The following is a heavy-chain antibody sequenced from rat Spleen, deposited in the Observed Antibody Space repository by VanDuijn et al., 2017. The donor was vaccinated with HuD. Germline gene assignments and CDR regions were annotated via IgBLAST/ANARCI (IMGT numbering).Heavy chain of an antibody. CDR3: TRGYAHY. Sequence: EVQLVESDGGLVQPGRSLELSCAASGFIFSDFYMAWVRQAPTKGLEWVATMSYDGSSTYYRDSVKGRFTISRDNAKSTLYLQMNSLRSEDTATYYCTRGYAHYWGQGVMVTVSS. CDR1: GFIFSDFY. D-gene: IGHD1-12*03. V-gene: IGHV5-29*01. J-gene: IGHJ2*01. CDR2: MSYDGSST.